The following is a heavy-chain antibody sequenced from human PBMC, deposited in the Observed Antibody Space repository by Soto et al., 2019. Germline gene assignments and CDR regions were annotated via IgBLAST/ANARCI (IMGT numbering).Heavy chain of an antibody. D-gene: IGHD4-4*01. Sequence: QLQLVQSGAEVKKPGASVKVSCKVSGFMVAELSIHWVRQAPGRGLEWMGGLDPRDVQTIYARRFQGRVTMTEDTSTNTASLELSSLRSEDTAVYYCVTASVGANLDLQHLDYWGQGTLVTVSS. CDR2: LDPRDVQT. J-gene: IGHJ4*02. CDR3: VTASVGANLDLQHLDY. CDR1: GFMVAELS. V-gene: IGHV1-24*01.